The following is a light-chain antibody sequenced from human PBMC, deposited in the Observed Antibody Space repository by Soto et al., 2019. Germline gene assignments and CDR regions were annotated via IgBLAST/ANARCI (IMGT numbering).Light chain of an antibody. CDR1: QSVSSN. J-gene: IGKJ2*01. CDR2: GAT. Sequence: EIVLTQSPATLSVSPGERATLSCRASQSVSSNLAWYQQKPGQAPRLLIHGATTRATGIPDRFSGTGSGTEFTLTISSLQPEDFAVYYYHQYNNWPPMDTFGQGTKVEI. CDR3: HQYNNWPPMDT. V-gene: IGKV3-15*01.